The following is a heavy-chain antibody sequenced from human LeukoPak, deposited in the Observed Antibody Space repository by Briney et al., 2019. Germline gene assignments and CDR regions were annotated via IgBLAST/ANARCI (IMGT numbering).Heavy chain of an antibody. CDR3: ARARGYCTNGACPDYYYSMDV. Sequence: GGSLRLSCAVSGFTFSSYGMHWVRQAPGKGLEWVAVIWYDGSNKYYADSVKGRFTISRDNSKNTLYLQMNSLRAEDTAVYYCARARGYCTNGACPDYYYSMDVWGQGTTVTVSS. V-gene: IGHV3-33*01. CDR2: IWYDGSNK. J-gene: IGHJ6*02. D-gene: IGHD2-8*01. CDR1: GFTFSSYG.